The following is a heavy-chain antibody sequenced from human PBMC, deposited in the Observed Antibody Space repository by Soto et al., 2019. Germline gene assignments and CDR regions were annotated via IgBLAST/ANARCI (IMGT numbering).Heavy chain of an antibody. CDR1: GYTFITYG. D-gene: IGHD3-22*01. J-gene: IGHJ4*02. CDR2: ISTYNGNT. Sequence: QVQLVQSGAEVKKPGASVKVSCKASGYTFITYGVSWVRQAPGQGLDWLGWISTYNGNTRDAEKLQGRVTMTTDPTTDTAYMELRTLGSDDTAVYYCARGTTDYYDKSANYFFDYWGQGTLVTVSS. CDR3: ARGTTDYYDKSANYFFDY. V-gene: IGHV1-18*01.